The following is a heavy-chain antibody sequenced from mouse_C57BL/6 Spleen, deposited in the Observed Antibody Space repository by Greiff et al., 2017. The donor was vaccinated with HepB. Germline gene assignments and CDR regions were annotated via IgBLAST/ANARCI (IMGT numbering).Heavy chain of an antibody. CDR2: INPNNGGT. J-gene: IGHJ4*01. Sequence: VQLQQSGPELVKPGASVKISCKASGYTFTDYYMNWVKQSHGKSLEWIGDINPNNGGTSYNQKFKGKATLTVDKSSSTAYMELRSLTSEDSAVYYCAGTQTGRAMDYWGQGTSFTVSS. CDR1: GYTFTDYY. D-gene: IGHD4-1*01. V-gene: IGHV1-26*01. CDR3: AGTQTGRAMDY.